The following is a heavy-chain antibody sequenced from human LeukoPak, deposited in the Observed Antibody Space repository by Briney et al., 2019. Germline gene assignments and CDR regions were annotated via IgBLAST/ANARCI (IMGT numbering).Heavy chain of an antibody. D-gene: IGHD3-9*01. CDR2: FDPEDGET. CDR1: GYTLTELS. CDR3: ATGGYDILTGYYGDARRGYYFDY. Sequence: ASVKASCKVSGYTLTELSMHWVRQAPGKGLEWMGGFDPEDGETIYAQKFQGRVTMTEDTSTDTAYMELSSLRSEDTAVYYCATGGYDILTGYYGDARRGYYFDYWGQGTLVTVSS. J-gene: IGHJ4*02. V-gene: IGHV1-24*01.